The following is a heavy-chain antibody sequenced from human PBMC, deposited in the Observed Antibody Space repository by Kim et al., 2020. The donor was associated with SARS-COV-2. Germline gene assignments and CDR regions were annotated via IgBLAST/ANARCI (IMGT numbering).Heavy chain of an antibody. CDR3: ARDASTVAMVGFDY. Sequence: AQKCQGRVTMARDRSTSTVYMELSSLRSEDTAVYYCARDASTVAMVGFDYWGQGTLVTVSS. J-gene: IGHJ4*02. D-gene: IGHD6-19*01. V-gene: IGHV1-46*01.